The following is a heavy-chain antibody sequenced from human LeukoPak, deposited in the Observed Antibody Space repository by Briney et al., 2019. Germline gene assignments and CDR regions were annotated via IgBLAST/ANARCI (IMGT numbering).Heavy chain of an antibody. CDR3: ARSDYGDYFDAFDI. CDR1: GLTVSSNY. V-gene: IGHV3-53*01. J-gene: IGHJ3*02. CDR2: IYSGGST. D-gene: IGHD4-17*01. Sequence: GGSLRLSCAASGLTVSSNYMSWVRQAPGKGLEWVSVIYSGGSTYYADSVKGRFTISRDNSKNTLYLQMNSLRAEDTAVYYCARSDYGDYFDAFDIWGQGTMVTVSS.